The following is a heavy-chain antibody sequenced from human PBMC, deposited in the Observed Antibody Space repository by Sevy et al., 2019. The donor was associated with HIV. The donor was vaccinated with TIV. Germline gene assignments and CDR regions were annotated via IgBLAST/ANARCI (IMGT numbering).Heavy chain of an antibody. D-gene: IGHD6-25*01. V-gene: IGHV6-1*01. Sequence: QSQTLSLTCAISGDSVSSNSVAWTWIRQSPSRGLEWRGRTYYRYKWYSEYADSVKRRLTITPDTSKNQISLQLQAVTPENTAMYYCVIDSRGYYWYFDLWGRGTLVTVSS. CDR1: GDSVSSNSVA. CDR3: VIDSRGYYWYFDL. CDR2: TYYRYKWYS. J-gene: IGHJ2*01.